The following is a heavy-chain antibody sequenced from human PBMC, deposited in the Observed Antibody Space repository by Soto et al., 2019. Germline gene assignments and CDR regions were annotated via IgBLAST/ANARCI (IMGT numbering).Heavy chain of an antibody. V-gene: IGHV3-72*01. CDR1: GFTFSDHY. Sequence: PGGSLRLSCAASGFTFSDHYMDWVRQAPGKGLEWVGRIRNKANSYTTEYAASVKGRFTISRDDSKNSLYLQMNSLRAEDTAVYYCARDSVNYYDSSDLAPILDYWGQGTLVTVSS. D-gene: IGHD3-22*01. CDR2: IRNKANSYTT. CDR3: ARDSVNYYDSSDLAPILDY. J-gene: IGHJ4*02.